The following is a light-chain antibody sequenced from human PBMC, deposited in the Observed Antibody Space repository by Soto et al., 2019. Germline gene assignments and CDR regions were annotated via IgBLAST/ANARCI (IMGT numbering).Light chain of an antibody. CDR3: HSGDTSGRYRV. V-gene: IGLV3-25*03. J-gene: IGLJ7*01. CDR2: KDT. CDR1: ALPKQY. Sequence: SYELTQPPSLSVSPGQTATITCSGDALPKQYVYWYQQKPCQAPVLVIYKDTERPSGIPERFSGSSSGTTVTLTISGAQAEDGADYYCHSGDTSGRYRVFGGGTQLTVL.